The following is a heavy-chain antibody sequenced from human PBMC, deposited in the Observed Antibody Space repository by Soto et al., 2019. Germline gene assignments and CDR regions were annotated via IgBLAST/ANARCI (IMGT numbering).Heavy chain of an antibody. CDR1: GFPFSTYA. CDR3: ARVPGGRLGKRKDYGMDV. J-gene: IGHJ6*02. D-gene: IGHD3-16*01. V-gene: IGHV3-23*01. CDR2: INSSGGRT. Sequence: GGSLRLSCAASGFPFSTYAMSWVRQAPGKGLEWVSTINSSGGRTYSPDSMKGRFTISRDNSKNTVYLQMSSLRSEDTAVYYCARVPGGRLGKRKDYGMDVWGQGTTVTVSS.